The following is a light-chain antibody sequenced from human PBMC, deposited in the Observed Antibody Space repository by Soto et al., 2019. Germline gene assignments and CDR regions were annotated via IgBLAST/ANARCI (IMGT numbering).Light chain of an antibody. J-gene: IGKJ3*01. CDR1: QNIGIY. V-gene: IGKV1-39*01. Sequence: DIQMTQSPSSLSASVGDRVTITCRASQNIGIYLNWYQQKPGKAPKFLIYAASNLQSGVPSRCSGRCSGTDFTLTISMLQPEDFASYCWQQTLSSFTFGPGTKVEI. CDR2: AAS. CDR3: QQTLSSFT.